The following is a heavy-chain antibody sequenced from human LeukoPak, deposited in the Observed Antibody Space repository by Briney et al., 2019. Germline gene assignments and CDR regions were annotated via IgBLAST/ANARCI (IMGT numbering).Heavy chain of an antibody. CDR3: ARGLDCSSTSCPYKDYYYYYYMDV. CDR1: GFTFSSCA. D-gene: IGHD2-2*01. V-gene: IGHV3-23*01. J-gene: IGHJ6*03. Sequence: GGSLRLSCAASGFTFSSCAMSWVRQAPGKGLEWVSAISGSGGSTYDADSVKGRFTISRDNSKNTLYLQMNSLRAEGTAVYYCARGLDCSSTSCPYKDYYYYYYMDVWGKGTTVTVSS. CDR2: ISGSGGST.